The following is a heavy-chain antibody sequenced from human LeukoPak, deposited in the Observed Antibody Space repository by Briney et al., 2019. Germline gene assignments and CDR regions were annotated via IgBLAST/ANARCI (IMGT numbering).Heavy chain of an antibody. CDR3: ARVDRYHFYLDV. J-gene: IGHJ6*03. CDR1: GGTFRTYS. Sequence: SVKVSCKASGGTFRTYSVTWVRQAPGQGLEWMGGIIPIFGTPNYAQKFQGRVKVTTDDATGTAYMELSSLMSEDTAIYYCARVDRYHFYLDVWGKGAPVTVSS. V-gene: IGHV1-69*05. CDR2: IIPIFGTP.